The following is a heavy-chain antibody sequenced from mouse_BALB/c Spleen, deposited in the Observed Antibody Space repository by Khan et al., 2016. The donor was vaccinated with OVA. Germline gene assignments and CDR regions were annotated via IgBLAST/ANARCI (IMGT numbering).Heavy chain of an antibody. CDR2: ISYSGNT. V-gene: IGHV3-2*02. CDR1: GYSITSDYA. J-gene: IGHJ2*01. CDR3: ERIKGGDFDY. Sequence: EVQLQESGPGLVKPSQSLSLTCTVTGYSITSDYAWNWIRQFPGNNLEWMGYISYSGNTKYTPSLKSRISITRDTSKNQFFLQLNSVTIEDTATYYCERIKGGDFDYRGQGTTLTVSS.